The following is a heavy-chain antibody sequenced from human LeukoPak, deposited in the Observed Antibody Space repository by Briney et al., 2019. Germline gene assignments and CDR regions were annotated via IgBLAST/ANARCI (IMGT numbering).Heavy chain of an antibody. D-gene: IGHD3-10*01. J-gene: IGHJ5*02. CDR3: ARGGGKGYYGSGSYYRTNWFDP. CDR1: GGTFSSYA. CDR2: IIPIFGTA. Sequence: SVKVSCKASGGTFSSYAISWARQAPGQGLEWMGGIIPIFGTANYAQKFQGRVTITADESTSTAYMELSSLRSEDTAVYYCARGGGKGYYGSGSYYRTNWFDPWGQGTLVTVSS. V-gene: IGHV1-69*13.